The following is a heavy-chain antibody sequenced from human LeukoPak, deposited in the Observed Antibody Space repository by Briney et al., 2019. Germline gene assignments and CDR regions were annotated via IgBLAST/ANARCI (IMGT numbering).Heavy chain of an antibody. CDR3: ASTLKVTTPSSLRY. CDR1: GGTFSSYA. J-gene: IGHJ4*02. Sequence: GASVKVSCKASGGTFSSYAISWVRQAPGQGLEWMGWINPNSGGTNYAQKFQGWVTMTRDTSISTAYMELSRLRSDDTAVYYCASTLKVTTPSSLRYWGQGTLVTVSS. V-gene: IGHV1-2*04. CDR2: INPNSGGT. D-gene: IGHD4-17*01.